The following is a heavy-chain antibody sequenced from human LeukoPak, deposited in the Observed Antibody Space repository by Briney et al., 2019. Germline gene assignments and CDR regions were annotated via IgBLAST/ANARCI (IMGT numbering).Heavy chain of an antibody. Sequence: GGSLRLSCAPSGFPFSNYAMSWARQAPGEGREWVSCISSSGDGTNYADRVKGPFTLSRNNSKDTLYLKMNSLGVEDTAVYYCAKARSLYYYDSSGNFIPIYYFDYWGEGTRVTVSS. D-gene: IGHD3-22*01. V-gene: IGHV3-23*01. CDR1: GFPFSNYA. CDR3: AKARSLYYYDSSGNFIPIYYFDY. CDR2: ISSSGDGT. J-gene: IGHJ4*02.